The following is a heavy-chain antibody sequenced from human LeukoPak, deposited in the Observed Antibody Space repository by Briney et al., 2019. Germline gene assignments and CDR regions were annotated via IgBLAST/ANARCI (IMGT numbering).Heavy chain of an antibody. V-gene: IGHV3-21*01. D-gene: IGHD5-24*01. CDR3: ARYRLSDNFFDY. J-gene: IGHJ4*02. CDR1: GFTFNTFN. CDR2: ITSGGDYI. Sequence: GGSLRLSCAASGFTFNTFNMNWVRQAPGKGLEWVSSITSGGDYIYYADSVKGRFTTSRDNAKNTLYLQMNSLRAEDTAVYYCARYRLSDNFFDYWGQGTLVTVSS.